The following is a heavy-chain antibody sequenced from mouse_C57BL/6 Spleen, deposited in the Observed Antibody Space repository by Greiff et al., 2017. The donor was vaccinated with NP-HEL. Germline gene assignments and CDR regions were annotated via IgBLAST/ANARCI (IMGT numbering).Heavy chain of an antibody. J-gene: IGHJ2*01. Sequence: VQLQQPGAELVMPGASVKLSCKASGYTFTSYWMHWVKQRPGQGLEWIGEIDPSDSYTNYNQKFKGKSTLTVDKSSSTAYMQLSSLTSEDSAVYYCARGPYGAYWGQGTTLTVSS. D-gene: IGHD1-1*01. CDR1: GYTFTSYW. CDR3: ARGPYGAY. V-gene: IGHV1-69*01. CDR2: IDPSDSYT.